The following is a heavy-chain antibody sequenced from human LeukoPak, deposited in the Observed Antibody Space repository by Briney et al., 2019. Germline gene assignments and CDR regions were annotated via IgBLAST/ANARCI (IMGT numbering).Heavy chain of an antibody. CDR1: GFTFSDYY. J-gene: IGHJ6*02. CDR3: ARVGPRLAAAANNYHYYYGLDV. Sequence: GGSLRLSCAASGFTFSDYYMSWIRQVPGKGLEWVSYISTSSSYTNYADSVKGRFTISRDNAKNSLYLQMNSLRAEDTAVYYCARVGPRLAAAANNYHYYYGLDVWGQGTAVTVSS. CDR2: ISTSSSYT. D-gene: IGHD6-13*01. V-gene: IGHV3-11*06.